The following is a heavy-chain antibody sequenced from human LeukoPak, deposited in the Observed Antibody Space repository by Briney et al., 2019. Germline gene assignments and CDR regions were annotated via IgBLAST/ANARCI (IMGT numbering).Heavy chain of an antibody. V-gene: IGHV3-73*01. CDR3: TRHNTDY. CDR2: IRSKANSYAT. D-gene: IGHD2/OR15-2a*01. Sequence: GGSLRLSCAASGFTFSSYEMHWVRQASGKGLEWVGRIRSKANSYATAYAASVKGRFTISRDDSKNTAYLQMNSLKTEDTAVYYCTRHNTDYWGQGTLVTVSS. CDR1: GFTFSSYE. J-gene: IGHJ4*02.